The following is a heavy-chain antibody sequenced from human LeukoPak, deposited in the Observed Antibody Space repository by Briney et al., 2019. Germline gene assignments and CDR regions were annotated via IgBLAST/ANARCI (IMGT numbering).Heavy chain of an antibody. CDR2: IYPGDSDT. J-gene: IGHJ3*02. Sequence: GESLKISCKGSGYSFTSYWIGWARQMPGKGLEWMGIIYPGDSDTRYSPSFQGQVTISADKSISTAYLQWSSLKASDTAMYYCARALAAAGTGDAFDIWGQGTMVTVSS. CDR3: ARALAAAGTGDAFDI. V-gene: IGHV5-51*01. CDR1: GYSFTSYW. D-gene: IGHD6-13*01.